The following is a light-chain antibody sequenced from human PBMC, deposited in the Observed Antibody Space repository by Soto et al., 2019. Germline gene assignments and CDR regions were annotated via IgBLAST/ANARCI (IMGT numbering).Light chain of an antibody. CDR1: QSVSRY. CDR3: QQYNDWPRT. CDR2: DAS. Sequence: EIVLTQSPATLSLSPGERATLSCRASQSVSRYLAWYQQKPGQAPRLLIYDASNRATGIPARFSGSGSGTDFTLTISSLEPEDFAYYYCQQYNDWPRTFGQGTRLEIK. V-gene: IGKV3-11*01. J-gene: IGKJ5*01.